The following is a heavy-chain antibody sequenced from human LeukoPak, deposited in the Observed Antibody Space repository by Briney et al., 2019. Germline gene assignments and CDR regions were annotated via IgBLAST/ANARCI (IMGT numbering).Heavy chain of an antibody. J-gene: IGHJ6*03. CDR2: ISSSGST. CDR1: GASISSDAHY. CDR3: ARDSREYSTSSFSLVFYYYMDV. Sequence: SETLSLTCTVSGASISSDAHYWTWIRQPAGQGLEWIGHISSSGSTNYNPSLKSRVTISVDTSENQFSLKLSSVTAADTAVYYCARDSREYSTSSFSLVFYYYMDVWGKGTTVTVSS. D-gene: IGHD6-6*01. V-gene: IGHV4-61*09.